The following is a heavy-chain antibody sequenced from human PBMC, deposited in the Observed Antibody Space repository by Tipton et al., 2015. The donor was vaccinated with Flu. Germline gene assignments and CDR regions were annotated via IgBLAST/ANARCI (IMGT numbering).Heavy chain of an antibody. Sequence: PGLVKPSETLSLTCIVSGDSITSYYWSWIRQPPGKGLEWIGYIYNSGSSNYNPSLKSRLTISVDSSRNQVSLKLTSVTTADTAVYYCARARAPYYYYAMDVWGQGTTVTVSS. V-gene: IGHV4-59*01. J-gene: IGHJ6*02. CDR3: ARARAPYYYYAMDV. CDR1: GDSITSYY. CDR2: IYNSGSS.